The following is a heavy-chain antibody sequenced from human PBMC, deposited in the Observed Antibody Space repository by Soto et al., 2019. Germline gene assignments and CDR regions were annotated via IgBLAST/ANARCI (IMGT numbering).Heavy chain of an antibody. V-gene: IGHV1-69*13. D-gene: IGHD3-16*01. J-gene: IGHJ4*02. Sequence: SVKVSCKASGGTFSSYAISWVRQAPGQGLEWMGGIIPIFGTANYAQKFQGRVTITADESTSTAYMELSSLRSEDTAVYYCARGDYDYVWGSYQISHQYYFDYWGQGTLVTVSS. CDR2: IIPIFGTA. CDR3: ARGDYDYVWGSYQISHQYYFDY. CDR1: GGTFSSYA.